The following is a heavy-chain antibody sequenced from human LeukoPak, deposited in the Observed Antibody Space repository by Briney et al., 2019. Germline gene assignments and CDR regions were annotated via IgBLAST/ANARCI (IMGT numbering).Heavy chain of an antibody. Sequence: KPSETLSLTCTVSGDSIGRSTYYWGWVRQTPEKGLEWIVSIFYNGRTYYTPSLQSRVIMSLDTSKNQFSLRLTSVTAADTAVYYCARQVAVVEPTDPNWFDSWGQGTLVTVSS. CDR1: GDSIGRSTYY. D-gene: IGHD2-21*01. V-gene: IGHV4-39*07. J-gene: IGHJ5*01. CDR3: ARQVAVVEPTDPNWFDS. CDR2: IFYNGRT.